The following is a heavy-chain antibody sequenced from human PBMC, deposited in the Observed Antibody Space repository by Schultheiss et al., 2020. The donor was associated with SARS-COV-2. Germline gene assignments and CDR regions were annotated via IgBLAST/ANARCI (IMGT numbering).Heavy chain of an antibody. Sequence: SETLSLTCAVSGYSITSGYFWGWIRQPPGKGLEWIGSIYHSGTTHFNPSLKSRVNISIDTSKNQFSLKLSSVTAADTAVYYCASEYDYGDYGPFNYWGQGTLVTVSS. V-gene: IGHV4-38-2*01. CDR1: GYSITSGYF. D-gene: IGHD4-17*01. CDR3: ASEYDYGDYGPFNY. CDR2: IYHSGTT. J-gene: IGHJ4*02.